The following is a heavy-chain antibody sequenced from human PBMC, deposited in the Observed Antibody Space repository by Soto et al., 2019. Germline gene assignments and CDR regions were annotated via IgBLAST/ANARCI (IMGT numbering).Heavy chain of an antibody. D-gene: IGHD3-22*01. CDR1: GFTFGSYA. CDR2: IRSEANGGTT. Sequence: PGGSLRLSCTCSGFTFGSYALSWVRQAPGKGLEWVGVIRSEANGGTTDYAASVKGRITISRDDSKSIAYMEINSLQTEDTAVYYCTRYYYESSGYYVYWGQGALVTVSS. V-gene: IGHV3-49*04. J-gene: IGHJ4*02. CDR3: TRYYYESSGYYVY.